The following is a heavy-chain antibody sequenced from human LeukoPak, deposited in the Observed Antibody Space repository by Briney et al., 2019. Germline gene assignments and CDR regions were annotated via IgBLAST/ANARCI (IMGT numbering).Heavy chain of an antibody. V-gene: IGHV3-48*01. Sequence: GSLRLSCAASGFTFSSYSMNWVRQAPGKGLEWVSYISSSSGTTYYADSVKGRFTISRDNARNSLYLQMNSARVEDTAVYYCARPLTTNWYPGFDYWGQGTLVTVSS. CDR1: GFTFSSYS. D-gene: IGHD1-1*01. CDR3: ARPLTTNWYPGFDY. CDR2: ISSSSGTT. J-gene: IGHJ4*02.